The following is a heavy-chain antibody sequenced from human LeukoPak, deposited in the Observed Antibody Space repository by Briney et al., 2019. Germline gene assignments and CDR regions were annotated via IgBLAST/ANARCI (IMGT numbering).Heavy chain of an antibody. CDR2: INHSGST. D-gene: IGHD5-18*01. V-gene: IGHV4-34*01. CDR3: ASGYSYGHHFDY. CDR1: GGSFSGYY. Sequence: SETLSLTCAVYGGSFSGYYWSWIRQPPGKGLEWIGEINHSGSTNYNPSLKSRVTISVDTSKNQFSLKLSSVTAADTAVYYCASGYSYGHHFDYWGQGTLVTVSS. J-gene: IGHJ4*02.